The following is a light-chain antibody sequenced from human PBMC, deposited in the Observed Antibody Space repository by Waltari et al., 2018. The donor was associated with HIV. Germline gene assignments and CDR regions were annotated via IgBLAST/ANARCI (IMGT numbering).Light chain of an antibody. V-gene: IGLV1-51*01. CDR1: ISHSGKNS. CDR2: DNN. Sequence: QSVLTQPPSVSAAPGQTVTISCSGTISHSGKNSVSWYQQLPVTAPKLLIYDNNKRPSGIPDRFSGSKSGTSATLGITGLQAGDEADYFCGTWDSSLSAVVFGGGTLLTVL. CDR3: GTWDSSLSAVV. J-gene: IGLJ2*01.